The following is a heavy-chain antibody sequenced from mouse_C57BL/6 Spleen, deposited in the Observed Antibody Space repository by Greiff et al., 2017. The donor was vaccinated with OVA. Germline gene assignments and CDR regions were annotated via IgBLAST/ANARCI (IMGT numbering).Heavy chain of an antibody. CDR3: ARRGYDWYFDV. J-gene: IGHJ1*03. CDR1: GFTFSSYG. D-gene: IGHD2-2*01. Sequence: EVNVVESGGDLVKPGGSLKLSCAASGFTFSSYGMSWVRQTPDKRLEWVATISSGGSYTYYPDSIKGRFTISRDNAKNTLYLQMSSLKSEDTAMYYCARRGYDWYFDVWGTGTTVTVSS. CDR2: ISSGGSYT. V-gene: IGHV5-6*02.